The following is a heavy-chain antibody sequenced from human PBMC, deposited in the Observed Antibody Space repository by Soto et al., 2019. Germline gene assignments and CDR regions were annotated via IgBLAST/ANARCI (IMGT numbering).Heavy chain of an antibody. J-gene: IGHJ6*02. D-gene: IGHD5-18*01. CDR1: GGTFSSYA. V-gene: IGHV1-69*13. CDR2: IIPIFGTA. Sequence: GASVKVSCKASGGTFSSYAISWVRQAPGQGLEWMGGIIPIFGTANYAQKFQGRVTITADESTSTAYMELSSLRSEDTAVYYWARSGYSYGPPDYYGMDVWGQGTTVTVSS. CDR3: ARSGYSYGPPDYYGMDV.